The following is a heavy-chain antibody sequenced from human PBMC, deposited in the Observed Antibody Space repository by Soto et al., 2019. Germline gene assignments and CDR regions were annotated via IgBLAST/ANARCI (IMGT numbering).Heavy chain of an antibody. CDR1: GYTFTSYD. CDR3: ARGRRSPYIFWFDP. J-gene: IGHJ5*02. V-gene: IGHV1-8*01. Sequence: GASVKVSCKASGYTFTSYDINWVRQATGQGLGWMGWMNPNSGNTGYAQKFQGRVTMTRNTSISTAYMELSSLRSEDTAVYYCARGRRSPYIFWFDPWGQGTLVTVSS. D-gene: IGHD2-21*01. CDR2: MNPNSGNT.